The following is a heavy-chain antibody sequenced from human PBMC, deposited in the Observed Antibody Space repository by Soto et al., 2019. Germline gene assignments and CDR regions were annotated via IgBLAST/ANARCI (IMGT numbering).Heavy chain of an antibody. Sequence: SVKVSGKASGGTFSSYAISWVRQAPGQGLEWMGGIIPIFGTANYAQKFRGRVTITADESTSTAYMELSSLRSEDTAVYYCARGYCSGGSCYYFDYWGQGTLVTVSS. D-gene: IGHD2-15*01. J-gene: IGHJ4*02. V-gene: IGHV1-69*13. CDR1: GGTFSSYA. CDR3: ARGYCSGGSCYYFDY. CDR2: IIPIFGTA.